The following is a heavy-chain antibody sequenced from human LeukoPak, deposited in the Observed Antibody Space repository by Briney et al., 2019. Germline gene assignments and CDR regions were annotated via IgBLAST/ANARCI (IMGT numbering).Heavy chain of an antibody. CDR3: TSGYCSGGSCYSNYYYYMDV. CDR1: GFTFSGSA. CDR2: IRSKANSYAT. Sequence: PGGSLRLSCAASGFTFSGSAMHWVRQASGKGLERVGGIRSKANSYATAYAASVKGRFTISRDDSKNTAYLQMNSLKTEDTAVYYCTSGYCSGGSCYSNYYYYMDVWGKGTTVTISS. V-gene: IGHV3-73*01. D-gene: IGHD2-15*01. J-gene: IGHJ6*03.